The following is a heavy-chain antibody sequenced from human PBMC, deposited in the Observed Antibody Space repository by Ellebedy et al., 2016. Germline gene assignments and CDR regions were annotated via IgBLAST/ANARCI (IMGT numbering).Heavy chain of an antibody. CDR1: GYSFTSYW. V-gene: IGHV5-51*01. J-gene: IGHJ5*02. Sequence: GESLKISCKGSGYSFTSYWIGWVRQMPGKGLEWMGIIYPGDSDTRYSPSFQGHVTISADKSISTAYLQWSSLKASDTAMYYCARSPSSSVVDNWFDPWGQGTLVTVSS. CDR3: ARSPSSSVVDNWFDP. CDR2: IYPGDSDT. D-gene: IGHD6-6*01.